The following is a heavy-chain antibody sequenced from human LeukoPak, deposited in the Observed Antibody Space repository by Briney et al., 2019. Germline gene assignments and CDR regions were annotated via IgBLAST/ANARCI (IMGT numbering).Heavy chain of an antibody. V-gene: IGHV4-34*01. Sequence: PSETLSLTCAVYGGSFSGYYWSWIRQPTGKGLEWIGEINHSGSTNYNPSLKSRVTISVDTSKNQFSLKLSSVTAADTAVYYCASGNSVVVPAALRSFDYWGQGTLVTVSS. CDR1: GGSFSGYY. CDR2: INHSGST. D-gene: IGHD2-2*01. CDR3: ASGNSVVVPAALRSFDY. J-gene: IGHJ4*02.